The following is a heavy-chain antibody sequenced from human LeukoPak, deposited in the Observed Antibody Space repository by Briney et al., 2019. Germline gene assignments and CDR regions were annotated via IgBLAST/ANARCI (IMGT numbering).Heavy chain of an antibody. D-gene: IGHD6-13*01. J-gene: IGHJ4*02. CDR2: INPNSGGT. CDR1: GYTFTGYY. Sequence: ASAKVSCKASGYTFTGYYMHWVRQAPGQGLEWMGWINPNSGGTNYAQKFQGWVTMTRDTSISTAYMELSRLRSDDTAVYYCARGRVDSSSWSDYWGQGTLATVSS. CDR3: ARGRVDSSSWSDY. V-gene: IGHV1-2*04.